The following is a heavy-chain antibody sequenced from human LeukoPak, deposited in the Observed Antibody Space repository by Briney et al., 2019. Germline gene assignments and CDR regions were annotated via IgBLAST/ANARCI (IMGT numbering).Heavy chain of an antibody. CDR1: GDSVSSNSGA. J-gene: IGHJ5*02. CDR2: TYYRSTWYN. CDR3: ARRLTQYDCFDP. D-gene: IGHD2-2*01. Sequence: SQTLSLTCAISGDSVSSNSGAWNWIRQSPSRGLEWLGRTYYRSTWYNDYAVSVRGRITVNPDTSKNQFSLHLNSVTPEDTAVYYCARRLTQYDCFDPWGQGILVTVSS. V-gene: IGHV6-1*01.